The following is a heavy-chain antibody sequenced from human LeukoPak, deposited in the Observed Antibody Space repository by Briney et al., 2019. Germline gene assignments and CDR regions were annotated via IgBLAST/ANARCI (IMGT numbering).Heavy chain of an antibody. V-gene: IGHV3-33*01. CDR3: ARSNNGGWGYCDY. D-gene: IGHD3-16*01. J-gene: IGHJ4*02. Sequence: GGSLRLSCAASGFGFSNCGMHWVRQAPGKGLEWVAVIWYDGSNKYYADSVKGRFTISRDNTKNTLYMQMSSLRAEDTAVYYCARSNNGGWGYCDYWGQGSLVTVSS. CDR2: IWYDGSNK. CDR1: GFGFSNCG.